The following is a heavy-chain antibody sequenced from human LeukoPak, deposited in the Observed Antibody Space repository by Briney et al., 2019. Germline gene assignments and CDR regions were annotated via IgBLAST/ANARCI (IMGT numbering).Heavy chain of an antibody. V-gene: IGHV3-48*03. J-gene: IGHJ4*02. Sequence: GGSLRLSCAGSGFTFSSYEMNWVRQAPGKGLEWVSYISSSGSIIYYADSVKGRFTISRDNAKNSLYLQMNSLRAEDTAVYYCARDYGNFDYWGQGTLVTVSS. CDR2: ISSSGSII. CDR1: GFTFSSYE. CDR3: ARDYGNFDY. D-gene: IGHD4-17*01.